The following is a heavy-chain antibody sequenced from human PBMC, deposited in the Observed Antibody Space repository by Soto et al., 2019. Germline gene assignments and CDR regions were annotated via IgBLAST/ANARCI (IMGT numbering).Heavy chain of an antibody. J-gene: IGHJ5*02. Sequence: QVQLQESGPGLVKPSETLSLTCTVSGGSISSYYWSWIRQPPGKGLEWIGYIYYSGSTNYNPSLKCRVTISVDTSKNQFSLKLSSVTAADTAVYYCAREGQQGNWFDPWGQGTLVTVSS. V-gene: IGHV4-59*01. D-gene: IGHD6-13*01. CDR2: IYYSGST. CDR1: GGSISSYY. CDR3: AREGQQGNWFDP.